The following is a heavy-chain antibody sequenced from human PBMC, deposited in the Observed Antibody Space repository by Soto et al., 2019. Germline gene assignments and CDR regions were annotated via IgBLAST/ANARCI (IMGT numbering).Heavy chain of an antibody. V-gene: IGHV4-4*02. CDR1: GDSNNNSHW. J-gene: IGHJ5*02. CDR3: AREVNSSPARGPNWFDP. Sequence: QVQLQESGPGLVQPSGTLSLTCAVSGDSNNNSHWWSWVRQTPGKGLEWIGETYHSGTTNYSPSLKTRVTISIDKSKNQFALKMNSVTAADTAVYYCAREVNSSPARGPNWFDPWGQGTLVTVSS. D-gene: IGHD6-13*01. CDR2: TYHSGTT.